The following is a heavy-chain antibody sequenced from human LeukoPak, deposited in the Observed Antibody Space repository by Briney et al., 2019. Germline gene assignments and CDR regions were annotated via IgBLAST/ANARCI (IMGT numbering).Heavy chain of an antibody. Sequence: PSETLSLTCTVSGGSISSSSYYWGWIRQPPGKGLECIGSIYYSGSTYYNPSLKSRVTISVDKSKNQFSLKLSSVTAADTAVYYCARAGLAYYYDSSGYLDYWGQGTLVTVSS. CDR3: ARAGLAYYYDSSGYLDY. V-gene: IGHV4-39*07. CDR1: GGSISSSSYY. J-gene: IGHJ4*02. D-gene: IGHD3-22*01. CDR2: IYYSGST.